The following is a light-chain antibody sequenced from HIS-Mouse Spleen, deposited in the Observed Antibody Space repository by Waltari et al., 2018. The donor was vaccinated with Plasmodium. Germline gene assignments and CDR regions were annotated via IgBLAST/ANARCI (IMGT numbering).Light chain of an antibody. V-gene: IGKV3-11*01. CDR2: DAS. CDR3: QQRSNWPRVLT. CDR1: QSVSIY. J-gene: IGKJ4*01. Sequence: EIVLTPSPAPLSLSPGERATLSSRSSQSVSIYLACYQQKPGQAPRLRIYDASNRATGIQARFSGSGSGTDFTLTISSLEPEDFAVYYCQQRSNWPRVLTFGGGTKVEIK.